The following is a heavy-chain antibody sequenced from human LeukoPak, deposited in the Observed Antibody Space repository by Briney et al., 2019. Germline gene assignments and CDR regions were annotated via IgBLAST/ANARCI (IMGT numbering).Heavy chain of an antibody. CDR3: ARDPGDCGGDCYSPPRAFDI. D-gene: IGHD2-21*02. CDR2: INHRGST. CDR1: GGSFSGYY. V-gene: IGHV4-34*01. J-gene: IGHJ3*02. Sequence: SETLSLTCAVYGGSFSGYYWSWIRQPPGKGLEWIGEINHRGSTNYNPSLKSRVTISVDTSKNQFSLKLSSVTAADTAVYYCARDPGDCGGDCYSPPRAFDIWGQGTMVTVSS.